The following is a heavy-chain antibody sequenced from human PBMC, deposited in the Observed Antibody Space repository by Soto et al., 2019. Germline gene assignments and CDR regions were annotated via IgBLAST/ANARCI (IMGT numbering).Heavy chain of an antibody. J-gene: IGHJ5*01. Sequence: SETLSLTCTVSGGSISDYYWSWFRQPPGKGLEWIGYNYNNERTNYNPSLKSRATILADTSKNQLSLKLNSVTAADAAVYYCERDFLRHYDNYIFDSRGQGDMVTVSS. CDR2: NYNNERT. CDR1: GGSISDYY. D-gene: IGHD3-22*01. CDR3: ERDFLRHYDNYIFDS. V-gene: IGHV4-59*01.